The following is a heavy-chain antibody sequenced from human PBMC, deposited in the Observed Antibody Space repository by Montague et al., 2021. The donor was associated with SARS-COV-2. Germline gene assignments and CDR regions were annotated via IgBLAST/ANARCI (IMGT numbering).Heavy chain of an antibody. D-gene: IGHD6-13*01. V-gene: IGHV4-39*07. CDR1: GGSISSNLFY. CDR2: IYYSGST. CDR3: ARVGRQQLVRLSGMDV. Sequence: SETLSLTCTVSGGSISSNLFYWGWIRQPPGKGLEWIGSIYYSGSTYYXPSLKSRVAISVDTSKNQFSLKLSSVTAADTAVYYCARVGRQQLVRLSGMDVWGQGTTVTVSS. J-gene: IGHJ6*02.